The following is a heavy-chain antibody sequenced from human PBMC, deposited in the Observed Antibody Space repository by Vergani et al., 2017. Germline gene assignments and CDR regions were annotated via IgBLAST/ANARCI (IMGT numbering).Heavy chain of an antibody. CDR2: VDPEDGET. CDR1: GYTFTDHY. J-gene: IGHJ6*02. D-gene: IGHD4-17*01. CDR3: ATPQTGTTGGMEV. V-gene: IGHV1-69-2*01. Sequence: EVQLVQSGAEVKKPGATMKISCKVSGYTFTDHYMHWVKQALGKGLEWMGLVDPEDGETIYAEKFKGRVTIAADTATDTAHLELSSLRSEDTAVYYCATPQTGTTGGMEVWGQGTTGIVSS.